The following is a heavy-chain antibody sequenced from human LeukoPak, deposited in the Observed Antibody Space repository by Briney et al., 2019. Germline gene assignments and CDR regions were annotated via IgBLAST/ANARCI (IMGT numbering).Heavy chain of an antibody. Sequence: GGSLRLSCAASGFTFSSYAMSWVRQAPGKGLEWVSAISGSGGSTYYADSVKGRFTISRDNSKNTLYLQMNSLRAEGTAVYYCAKDGPATTVTTWGKNWFDPWGQGTLVTVSS. CDR2: ISGSGGST. CDR1: GFTFSSYA. CDR3: AKDGPATTVTTWGKNWFDP. V-gene: IGHV3-23*01. J-gene: IGHJ5*02. D-gene: IGHD4-17*01.